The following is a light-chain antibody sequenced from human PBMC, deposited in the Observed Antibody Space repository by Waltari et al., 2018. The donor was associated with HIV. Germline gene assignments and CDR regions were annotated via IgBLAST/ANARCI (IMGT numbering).Light chain of an antibody. CDR3: QQYYSTPIT. CDR2: WAS. J-gene: IGKJ5*01. Sequence: DIVMTQSPDSLAVSLVERDTINCKSSHSVLYTSNSTNYLAWYQQKTGQPTKLLIYWASTLESGVPDRFSGSGSGTEFTLTISSLQAEDVAVYYCQQYYSTPITFGQGTRLEIK. CDR1: HSVLYTSNSTNY. V-gene: IGKV4-1*01.